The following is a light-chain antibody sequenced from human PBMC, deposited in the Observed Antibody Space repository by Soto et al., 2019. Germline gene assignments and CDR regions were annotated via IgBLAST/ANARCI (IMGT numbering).Light chain of an antibody. CDR1: QSVSSY. V-gene: IGKV3-11*01. J-gene: IGKJ1*01. CDR3: QQYSNWPRT. CDR2: GAS. Sequence: EVVVTQSPATLSLSPGERATLSCRASQSVSSYLAWYQQKLGQAPRLLIYGASSRATGIPDRFSGSGSGTDFTLTISGLQSEDFAVYYCQQYSNWPRTFGQGTKVDI.